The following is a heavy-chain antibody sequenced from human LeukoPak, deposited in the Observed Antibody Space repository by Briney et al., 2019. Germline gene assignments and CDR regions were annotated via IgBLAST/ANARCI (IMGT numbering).Heavy chain of an antibody. V-gene: IGHV3-48*04. J-gene: IGHJ6*02. Sequence: GGSLRLSCAASGFTFSSYSMNWVRQAPGKGLEWVSYISSSSSTIYYADSVKGRFTISRDNAKNSLYLQMNSLRAEDTAVYYCAREDTAVWGYYYGMDVWGQGTTVTVSS. CDR3: AREDTAVWGYYYGMDV. D-gene: IGHD5-18*01. CDR1: GFTFSSYS. CDR2: ISSSSSTI.